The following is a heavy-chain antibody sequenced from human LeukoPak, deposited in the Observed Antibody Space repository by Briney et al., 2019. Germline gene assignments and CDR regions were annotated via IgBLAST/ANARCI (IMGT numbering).Heavy chain of an antibody. CDR3: ARLLHTLYLDV. V-gene: IGHV4-34*01. CDR2: INHSGST. D-gene: IGHD2-21*01. CDR1: GGSFSGYY. Sequence: SETLSLTCAVYGGSFSGYYWSWIRQPPGKGLEWIGEINHSGSTNYNPSLKSRVTISVDTSKNQFSLKLSSVTAADTAVYYCARLLHTLYLDVWGKGTTVIVSS. J-gene: IGHJ6*03.